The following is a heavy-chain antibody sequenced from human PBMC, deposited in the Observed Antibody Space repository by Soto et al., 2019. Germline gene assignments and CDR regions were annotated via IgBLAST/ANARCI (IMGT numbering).Heavy chain of an antibody. J-gene: IGHJ4*02. CDR3: AREGTDYDFWSGPVDY. CDR2: ISSNGGST. Sequence: GGSLRLSCAASGFTFSSYAMHWVRQAPGKGLEYVSAISSNGGSTYYANSVKGRFTNSRDNSKNTLYLQMGSLRAEDMAVYYCAREGTDYDFWSGPVDYWGQGTLVTVSS. D-gene: IGHD3-3*01. V-gene: IGHV3-64*01. CDR1: GFTFSSYA.